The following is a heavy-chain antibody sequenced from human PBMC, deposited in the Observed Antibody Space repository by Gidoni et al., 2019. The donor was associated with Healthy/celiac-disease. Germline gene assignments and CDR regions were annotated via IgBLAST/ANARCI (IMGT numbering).Heavy chain of an antibody. CDR1: GGSISSYY. CDR2: IYYSGST. J-gene: IGHJ3*02. D-gene: IGHD4-17*01. Sequence: QVQLQESGPGPVKPSETLSLTCTVSGGSISSYYWSWIRQPPGKGLEWIGYIYYSGSTNYNPSLKSRFTISVDTSKNQFSLKLSSVTAADTAVYYCGGGHDYGDVVDAFDIWGQGTMVTVSS. CDR3: GGGHDYGDVVDAFDI. V-gene: IGHV4-59*01.